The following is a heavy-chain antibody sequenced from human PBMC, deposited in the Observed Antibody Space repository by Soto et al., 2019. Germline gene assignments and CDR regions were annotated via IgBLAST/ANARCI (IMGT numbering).Heavy chain of an antibody. J-gene: IGHJ4*02. CDR2: ISYDGSNK. D-gene: IGHD2-15*01. Sequence: LGGSLRLSCAASGFTFSSYAMHWVRQAPGKGLEWVAVISYDGSNKYYADSVKGRFTISRDNSKNTLYLQMNSLRAEDTAVYYCAREDIPTNSLLRPRRYFDYWGQGTLVTVSS. CDR3: AREDIPTNSLLRPRRYFDY. CDR1: GFTFSSYA. V-gene: IGHV3-30-3*01.